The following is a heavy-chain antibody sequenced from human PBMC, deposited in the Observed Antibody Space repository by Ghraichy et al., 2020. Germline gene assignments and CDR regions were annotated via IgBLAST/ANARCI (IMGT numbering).Heavy chain of an antibody. CDR2: INHSGST. CDR1: GGSFSGYY. D-gene: IGHD2-15*01. J-gene: IGHJ5*02. V-gene: IGHV4-34*01. Sequence: GSLSLTCAVYGGSFSGYYWSWIRQPPGKGLEWIGEINHSGSTNYNPSLKSRVTISVDTSKNQFSLKLSSVTAADTAVYYCARGNYCSGGSCLNWFDPWGQGTLVTVSS. CDR3: ARGNYCSGGSCLNWFDP.